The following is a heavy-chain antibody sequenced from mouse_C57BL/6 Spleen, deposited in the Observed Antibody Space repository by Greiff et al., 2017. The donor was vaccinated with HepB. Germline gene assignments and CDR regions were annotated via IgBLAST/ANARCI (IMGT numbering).Heavy chain of an antibody. CDR3: ARTITTVVATKEDY. CDR2: IYPRSGNT. CDR1: GYTFTSYG. V-gene: IGHV1-81*01. J-gene: IGHJ2*01. D-gene: IGHD1-1*01. Sequence: QVQLKDSGAELARPGASVKLSCKASGYTFTSYGISWVKQRTGQGLEWIGEIYPRSGNTYYNEKFKGKATLTADKSSSTAYMALRSLTSEDSAVYFCARTITTVVATKEDYWGQGTTLTVSS.